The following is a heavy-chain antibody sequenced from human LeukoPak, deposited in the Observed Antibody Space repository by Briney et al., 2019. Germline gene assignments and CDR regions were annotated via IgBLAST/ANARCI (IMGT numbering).Heavy chain of an antibody. V-gene: IGHV4-34*01. D-gene: IGHD3-10*01. J-gene: IGHJ4*02. CDR2: INHSGST. Sequence: PSETLSLTCAVYGGSFSGYYWSWIRQPPGKGLEWIGEINHSGSTNYNPSLKSRVTISVDTSKNQFSLKLSSVTAADTAVYYCARRSGLLWFGEFRDDWGQGTLVTVSS. CDR3: ARRSGLLWFGEFRDD. CDR1: GGSFSGYY.